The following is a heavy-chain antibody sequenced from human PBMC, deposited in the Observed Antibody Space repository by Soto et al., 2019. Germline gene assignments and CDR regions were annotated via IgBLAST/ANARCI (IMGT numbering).Heavy chain of an antibody. CDR1: GGTFSSYA. J-gene: IGHJ5*02. V-gene: IGHV1-69*12. Sequence: QVQLVQSGAEVKKHGSSVKVSCKASGGTFSSYAISWVRQAPGQGLEWMGGIIPIFGTANYAQKFQGRVTIHADEFTSTAYMELCSLRSEDTVVEYCAIPREDCISTSCWGRFDPWGQGTLVTVTS. D-gene: IGHD2-2*01. CDR2: IIPIFGTA. CDR3: AIPREDCISTSCWGRFDP.